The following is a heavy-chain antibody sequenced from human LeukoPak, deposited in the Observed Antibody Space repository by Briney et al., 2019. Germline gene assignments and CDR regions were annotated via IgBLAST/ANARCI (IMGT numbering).Heavy chain of an antibody. Sequence: SETLSLTCTVSGGSISISNYYWSWIRQPPGKGLEWIGEINHRGSTNYNPSLESRVTISVDTSKNQFSLKLSSVTAADTAVYYCAGSRGYWGQGTLVTVSS. J-gene: IGHJ4*02. CDR1: GGSISISNYY. V-gene: IGHV4-39*07. D-gene: IGHD6-13*01. CDR2: INHRGST. CDR3: AGSRGY.